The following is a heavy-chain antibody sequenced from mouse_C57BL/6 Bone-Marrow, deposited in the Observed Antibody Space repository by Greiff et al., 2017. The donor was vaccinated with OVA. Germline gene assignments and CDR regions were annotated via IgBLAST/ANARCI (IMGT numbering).Heavy chain of an antibody. CDR3: ASEGNSSGMDY. V-gene: IGHV5-15*01. J-gene: IGHJ4*01. D-gene: IGHD2-1*01. CDR1: GFTFSDYG. CDR2: ISNLAYSI. Sequence: EVTLMESGGGLVQPGGSLKLSCAASGFTFSDYGMAWVRQAPRKGPEWVAFISNLAYSIYYADTVTGRFTISRENAKNTLYLEMSSLRSEDTALDYCASEGNSSGMDYWGQGTSVTVSS.